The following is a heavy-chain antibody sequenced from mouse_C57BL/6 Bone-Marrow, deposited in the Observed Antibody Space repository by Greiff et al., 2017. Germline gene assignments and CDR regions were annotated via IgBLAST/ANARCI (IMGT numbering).Heavy chain of an antibody. Sequence: EVKLQESGPVLVKPGPSVKISCKASGFTFTDYYMHWVKQSHGKSLEWIGLVYPYNGGTSYNQKFKGKATLTVDTSSSTAYMELNSLPSEDSAVYYCARELRLYYYAMGYWGQGTSVTVSS. CDR2: VYPYNGGT. CDR3: ARELRLYYYAMGY. CDR1: GFTFTDYY. J-gene: IGHJ4*01. D-gene: IGHD1-1*01. V-gene: IGHV1-36*01.